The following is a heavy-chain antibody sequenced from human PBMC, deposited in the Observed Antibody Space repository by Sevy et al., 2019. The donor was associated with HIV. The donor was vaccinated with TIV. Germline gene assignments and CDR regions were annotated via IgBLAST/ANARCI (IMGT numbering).Heavy chain of an antibody. Sequence: GGSLRLSCTTSGFTFTSYAMNWVRQAPGKGLEWDSTIFRNFRGVDVTYDADAVKGRFTISRDSSRNTLYLQMNSLRVEDTAVYYCAGARYDSSGSFDALDIWGQGTMVTVSS. CDR2: IFRNFRGVDVT. J-gene: IGHJ3*02. CDR3: AGARYDSSGSFDALDI. CDR1: GFTFTSYA. D-gene: IGHD3-22*01. V-gene: IGHV3-23*01.